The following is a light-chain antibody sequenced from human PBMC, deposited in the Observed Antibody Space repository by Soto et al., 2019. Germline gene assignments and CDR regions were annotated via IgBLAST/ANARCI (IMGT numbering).Light chain of an antibody. CDR2: GAS. V-gene: IGKV3-15*01. CDR1: QSVNSD. Sequence: DILMTQSPATLSVSLGDRATLSCRASQSVNSDLAWYRQKPGQAPRLLIYGASTRATGIPARFSGSGSGTEDTLLISSLQSEDYAVSYYRQYNNWHLTFGAGTKVEIK. CDR3: RQYNNWHLT. J-gene: IGKJ4*01.